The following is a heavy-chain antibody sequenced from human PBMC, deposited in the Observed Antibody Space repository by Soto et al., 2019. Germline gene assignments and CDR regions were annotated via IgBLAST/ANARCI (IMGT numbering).Heavy chain of an antibody. D-gene: IGHD3-10*01. J-gene: IGHJ6*02. CDR2: IWYDGSNK. CDR1: GFTFSSYG. CDR3: AREGSGKYYYYYGMDV. Sequence: QVQLVESGGGVVQPGRSLRLSCAASGFTFSSYGMHWVRQAPGKGLEWVAVIWYDGSNKYYADSVKGRFTISRDNSKNTLYLQMSSLRAEDTAVYYCAREGSGKYYYYYGMDVWGQGTTVTVSS. V-gene: IGHV3-33*01.